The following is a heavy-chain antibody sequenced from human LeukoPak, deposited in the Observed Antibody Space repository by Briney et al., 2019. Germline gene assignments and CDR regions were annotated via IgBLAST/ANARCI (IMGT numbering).Heavy chain of an antibody. Sequence: NPSETLSLTCTVSGGSISSSSYYWGWIRQPPGKGLEWIGSIYYSGSTYYNPSLKSRVTISVDTPKNQFSLKLSSVTAADTAVYYCARGSTRGYYDFWSGFGYYYYYYMDVWGKGTTVTVSS. V-gene: IGHV4-39*07. J-gene: IGHJ6*03. CDR2: IYYSGST. D-gene: IGHD3-3*01. CDR3: ARGSTRGYYDFWSGFGYYYYYYMDV. CDR1: GGSISSSSYY.